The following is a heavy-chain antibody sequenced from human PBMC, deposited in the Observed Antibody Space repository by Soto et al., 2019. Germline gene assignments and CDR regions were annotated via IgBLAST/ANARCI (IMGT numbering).Heavy chain of an antibody. V-gene: IGHV1-8*01. CDR3: ARGDLVTVADIVVVPAGSYGIDV. D-gene: IGHD2-2*01. CDR1: GYTFTSYD. CDR2: MNPNSGNT. J-gene: IGHJ6*02. Sequence: ASVKVSCKASGYTFTSYDINWVRQATGQGLEWMGWMNPNSGNTGYAQKFQGRVTMTRNTSISTAYMELSSLRSEDTAVYYCARGDLVTVADIVVVPAGSYGIDVWGQGTTVTVSS.